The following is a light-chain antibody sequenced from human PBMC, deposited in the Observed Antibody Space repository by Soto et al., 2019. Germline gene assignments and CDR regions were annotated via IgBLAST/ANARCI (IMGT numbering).Light chain of an antibody. CDR3: QHYNNWPRT. J-gene: IGKJ1*01. Sequence: EIVFTQSPCTLSLSPGERATLSGRASQSVSSSYLAWYQQKPGQAPRLLIYCTSNRATGIPARFSGSGSGTDFTLTISSLQSEDFAVYYCQHYNNWPRTFGQGTKVDIK. CDR2: CTS. CDR1: QSVSSSY. V-gene: IGKV3D-15*01.